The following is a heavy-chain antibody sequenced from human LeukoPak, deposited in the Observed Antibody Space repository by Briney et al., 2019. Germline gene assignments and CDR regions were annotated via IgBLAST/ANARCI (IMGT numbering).Heavy chain of an antibody. D-gene: IGHD2-15*01. V-gene: IGHV1-18*01. CDR2: ISAYNGNT. J-gene: IGHJ4*02. Sequence: GASVKVSCKDSGYTFTSYGISWVRQAPGQGLEWMGWISAYNGNTNYAQKLQGRVTMTTDTSTSTAYMELRSLRSDDTAVYYCARVPRHCSGGSCSLTPHFDYWGQGTLVTVSS. CDR1: GYTFTSYG. CDR3: ARVPRHCSGGSCSLTPHFDY.